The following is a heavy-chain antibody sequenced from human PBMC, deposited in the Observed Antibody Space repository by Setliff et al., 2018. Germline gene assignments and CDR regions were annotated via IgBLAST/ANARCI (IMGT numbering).Heavy chain of an antibody. V-gene: IGHV3-23*01. Sequence: PGGSLRLSCVASGFTFGAYTLTWVRQAPGKGLEFVSGVDQGANTYYADSAKGRFTISRDNSKHTVYLQMDSLRAEDTAVYYCAKEVPYDNGFIYLDYWGLGTLVTVSS. D-gene: IGHD3-22*01. CDR2: VDQGANT. CDR1: GFTFGAYT. J-gene: IGHJ4*02. CDR3: AKEVPYDNGFIYLDY.